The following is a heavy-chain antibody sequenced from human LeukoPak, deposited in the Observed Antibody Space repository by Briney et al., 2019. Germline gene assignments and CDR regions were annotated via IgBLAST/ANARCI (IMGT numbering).Heavy chain of an antibody. CDR2: IYYSGST. V-gene: IGHV4-31*03. CDR3: ARVGLGYCSSTSCFLGMDV. D-gene: IGHD2-2*01. Sequence: SQTLSLTCTVSGGSISSGGYYWSWIRQHPGKGLEWIGYIYYSGSTYYNPSLKSRVTISVDTSKNQFSLKLSSVTAADTAVYYCARVGLGYCSSTSCFLGMDVWGQGTTVTVSS. CDR1: GGSISSGGYY. J-gene: IGHJ6*02.